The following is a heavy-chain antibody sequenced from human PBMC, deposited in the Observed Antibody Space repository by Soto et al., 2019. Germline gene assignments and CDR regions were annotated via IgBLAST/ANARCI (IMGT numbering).Heavy chain of an antibody. J-gene: IGHJ6*02. CDR2: ISWDGGST. CDR1: GFTFDDYT. D-gene: IGHD2-2*01. CDR3: AKDICSSTSCPIYYYYYDMDV. V-gene: IGHV3-43*01. Sequence: GSQRLSCAASGFTFDDYTMHWVRQAPGKGLEWVSLISWDGGSTYYADSVKGRFTISRDDSKNSLYLQMNSLRTEDTALYYCAKDICSSTSCPIYYYYYDMDVWGQGTTVTVSS.